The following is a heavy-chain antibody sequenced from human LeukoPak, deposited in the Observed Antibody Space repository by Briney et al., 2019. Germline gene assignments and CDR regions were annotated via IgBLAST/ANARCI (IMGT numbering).Heavy chain of an antibody. J-gene: IGHJ6*03. D-gene: IGHD3-3*02. V-gene: IGHV4-38-2*01. CDR2: IYHSGKT. CDR3: VGQTGISFYYYIDA. Sequence: TPSETLSLTCDVSGHPISSAFYWGWIRQPPGKGLEWIATIYHSGKTYYSPSLRSRITASKDASRNQLSLNLSSVTAADTAVYYCVGQTGISFYYYIDAWGRGTTVTISS. CDR1: GHPISSAFY.